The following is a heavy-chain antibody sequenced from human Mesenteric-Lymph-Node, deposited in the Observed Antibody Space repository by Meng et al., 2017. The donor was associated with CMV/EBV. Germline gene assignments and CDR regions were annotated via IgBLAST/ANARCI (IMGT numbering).Heavy chain of an antibody. V-gene: IGHV3-48*03. D-gene: IGHD6-6*01. CDR2: ISSGGGTR. Sequence: GESLKISCAASGFTFSNYEMNWVRQAPGKGLEWVSSISSGGGTRYYADSAKGRFTISRDNAKNSLYLQMNSLRAEDTAVYYCARAVPEDRWGQGTLVTVSS. J-gene: IGHJ5*02. CDR1: GFTFSNYE. CDR3: ARAVPEDR.